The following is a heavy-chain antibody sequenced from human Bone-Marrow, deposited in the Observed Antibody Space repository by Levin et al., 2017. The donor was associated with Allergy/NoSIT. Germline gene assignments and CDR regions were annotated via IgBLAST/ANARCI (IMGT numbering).Heavy chain of an antibody. CDR2: ISGSGGNT. V-gene: IGHV3-23*01. CDR3: AGYDTSAYHSPFDY. D-gene: IGHD3-22*01. J-gene: IGHJ4*02. CDR1: GFIFSNYA. Sequence: PASETLSLTCAASGFIFSNYAMNWVRQAPGKGLEWVSQISGSGGNTHYADSVKGRFTFSRDNSKNTLYLQMNSLRAEDTAVYYCAGYDTSAYHSPFDYWGQGTLVTVSS.